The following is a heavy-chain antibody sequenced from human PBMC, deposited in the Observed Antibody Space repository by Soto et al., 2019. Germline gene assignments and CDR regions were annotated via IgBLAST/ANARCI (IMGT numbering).Heavy chain of an antibody. V-gene: IGHV3-7*05. Sequence: EVQLVESGGGLVQRGGSLRLSCTASGFTFRDFYMTWVRQIPGRGLEWVANINFDGDKKDYVNSVKGRFTISRDNVANSRHLKMDSLTAEDAAVYYCARGGTYFLSWAQGPLVTVSS. CDR2: INFDGDKK. CDR3: ARGGTYFLS. J-gene: IGHJ1*01. D-gene: IGHD1-26*01. CDR1: GFTFRDFY.